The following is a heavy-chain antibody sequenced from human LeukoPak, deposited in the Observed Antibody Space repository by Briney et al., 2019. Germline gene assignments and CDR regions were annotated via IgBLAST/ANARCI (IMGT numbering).Heavy chain of an antibody. CDR1: GYTFTNFD. CDR3: ARNIWFGESSDAFDI. D-gene: IGHD3-10*01. J-gene: IGHJ3*02. V-gene: IGHV1-2*02. CDR2: INPNSGGT. Sequence: ASVRVSCKTSGYTFTNFDIYWVRQAPGQGLEWMGWINPNSGGTNYAQKFQGRVTMTRDTSISTGYMEVSRLRSDDTAMYYCARNIWFGESSDAFDIWGQGTMVTVSS.